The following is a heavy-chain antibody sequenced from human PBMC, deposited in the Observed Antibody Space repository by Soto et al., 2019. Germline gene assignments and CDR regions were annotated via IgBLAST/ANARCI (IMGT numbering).Heavy chain of an antibody. CDR1: GFTFSSYS. V-gene: IGHV3-21*01. Sequence: EVQLVESGGGLVKPGGSLRLSCAASGFTFSSYSMNWVRQAPGKGLEWVSSISSSSSYIYYADSVKGRFTISRDNAKNSLHLKMNSLRAEDTAVYYCARGRDAFDIWGQGTMVTVSS. CDR3: ARGRDAFDI. J-gene: IGHJ3*02. CDR2: ISSSSSYI.